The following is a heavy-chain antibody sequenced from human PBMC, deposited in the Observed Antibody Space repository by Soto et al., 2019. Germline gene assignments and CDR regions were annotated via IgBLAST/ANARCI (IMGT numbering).Heavy chain of an antibody. Sequence: SEMISLTRTVAGVYSINYYGTWIRKHPGKGLEWFGYIYYTGNTNYNPSLKSRVTISVDTSKNQFSLSLSSVTAADTAVYYCARQPYGGYRYYFDHWGQGTLVTVSS. CDR3: ARQPYGGYRYYFDH. J-gene: IGHJ4*02. CDR2: IYYTGNT. V-gene: IGHV4-59*08. D-gene: IGHD4-17*01. CDR1: GVYSINYY.